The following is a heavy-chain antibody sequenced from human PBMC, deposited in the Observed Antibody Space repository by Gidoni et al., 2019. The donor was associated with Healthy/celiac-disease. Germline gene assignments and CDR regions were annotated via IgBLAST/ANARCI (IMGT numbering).Heavy chain of an antibody. CDR2: IWYDGSNK. CDR3: ARAGVGSSWSLGLGVYYYYYGMDV. J-gene: IGHJ6*02. CDR1: YGSYG. Sequence: YGSYGMHWVRQAPGKGLEWVAVIWYDGSNKYYADSVKGRFTISRDNSKNTLYLQMNSLRAEDTAVYYCARAGVGSSWSLGLGVYYYYYGMDVWGQGTTVNVSS. D-gene: IGHD6-13*01. V-gene: IGHV3-33*01.